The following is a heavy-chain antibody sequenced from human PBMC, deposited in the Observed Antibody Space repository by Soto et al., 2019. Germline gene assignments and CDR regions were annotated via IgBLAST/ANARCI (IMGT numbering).Heavy chain of an antibody. CDR2: IYPSNSET. Sequence: PGESLKIYCKGSGYSFTSYWIGWVRQMPGKGLEWMGIIYPSNSETRYSPSFQGQVTISADKSIRTAYLQWSSLKASDTAMYYCARHFPLVTYHYYFYYGMDVWGHVTRFSVSS. J-gene: IGHJ6*02. V-gene: IGHV5-51*01. CDR1: GYSFTSYW. D-gene: IGHD4-4*01. CDR3: ARHFPLVTYHYYFYYGMDV.